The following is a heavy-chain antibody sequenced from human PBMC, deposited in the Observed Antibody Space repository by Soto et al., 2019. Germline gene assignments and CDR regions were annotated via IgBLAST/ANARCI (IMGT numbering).Heavy chain of an antibody. D-gene: IGHD2-15*01. Sequence: QITLKESGPTLVKPTQTLTLTCTFSGFSLSTSGVGVAWIRQPPGTALEWLALIYWADDKRYRPSLESRLTITKDTSKIQVVLTMTNMDSVDTSTYYCAYLPCSGGSCYWFSFSGMDVWGQGTTVTVSS. CDR1: GFSLSTSGVG. CDR3: AYLPCSGGSCYWFSFSGMDV. V-gene: IGHV2-5*02. J-gene: IGHJ6*02. CDR2: IYWADDK.